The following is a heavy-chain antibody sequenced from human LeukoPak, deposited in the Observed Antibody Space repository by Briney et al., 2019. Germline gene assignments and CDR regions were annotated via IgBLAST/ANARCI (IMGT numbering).Heavy chain of an antibody. CDR3: ATGWQWLALDY. CDR1: GFTFDDYA. V-gene: IGHV3-9*01. J-gene: IGHJ4*02. D-gene: IGHD6-19*01. CDR2: ISWNSGSI. Sequence: GGSLRLSCAASGFTFDDYAMHWVRQAPGKGLEWVSGISWNSGSIGYADSVKGRFTISRDNAKNSLYLQMNSLRAEDTALYYCATGWQWLALDYWGQGTLVTVSS.